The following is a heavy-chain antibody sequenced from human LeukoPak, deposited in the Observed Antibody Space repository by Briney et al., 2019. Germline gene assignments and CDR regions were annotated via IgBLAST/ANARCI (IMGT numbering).Heavy chain of an antibody. J-gene: IGHJ4*02. D-gene: IGHD1-26*01. Sequence: GGSLRLSCAASGFALVRDWMHWVRQAPGKGLVWVSRVKGDGSSTSYADSVKGRFTISRDNAKNTLFLQMNSLRAEDTAVYYCVRDGVGAPPFGYWGQGTLVTVSS. CDR1: GFALVRDW. CDR2: VKGDGSST. V-gene: IGHV3-74*01. CDR3: VRDGVGAPPFGY.